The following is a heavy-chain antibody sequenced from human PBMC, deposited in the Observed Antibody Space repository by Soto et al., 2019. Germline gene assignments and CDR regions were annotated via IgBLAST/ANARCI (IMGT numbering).Heavy chain of an antibody. CDR1: GFTFDDYA. CDR3: AKGAYGSGSYYPNWFDP. V-gene: IGHV3-9*01. D-gene: IGHD3-10*01. Sequence: ESRGGLVQPGRSLRLSCAASGFTFDDYAMHWVRQAPGKGLEWVSGISWNSGSIGYADSVKGRFTISRDNAKNSLYLQMNSLRAEDTALYYCAKGAYGSGSYYPNWFDPWGQGTLVTVSS. CDR2: ISWNSGSI. J-gene: IGHJ5*02.